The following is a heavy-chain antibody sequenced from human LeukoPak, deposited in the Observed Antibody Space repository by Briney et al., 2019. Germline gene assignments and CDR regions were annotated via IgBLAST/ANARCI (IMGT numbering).Heavy chain of an antibody. CDR1: GGSISSYY. D-gene: IGHD2-15*01. V-gene: IGHV4-59*01. Sequence: PSETLSLTCTVSGGSISSYYWSWIRQPPGKGLEWVGYIYYSGSTNYNPSLKSRVTTSVDTSKNQLSLKLTSVTAADTAVYYCARVQKDIVVVVAADPYDAFDIWGQGTMVTVSS. J-gene: IGHJ3*02. CDR3: ARVQKDIVVVVAADPYDAFDI. CDR2: IYYSGST.